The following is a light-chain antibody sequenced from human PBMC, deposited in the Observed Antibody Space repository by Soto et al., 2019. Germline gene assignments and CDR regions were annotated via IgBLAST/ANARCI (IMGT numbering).Light chain of an antibody. V-gene: IGKV3-20*01. CDR3: QQYVSTPIT. CDR2: GVS. CDR1: RSLSSNY. Sequence: EILLTQSPGTLSLSPVERATLSCRASRSLSSNYLAWYQQKPGQAPRLLIYGVSSRATGVPVSFSGSGSGTDFTLTISRLEPEDFAVYYCQQYVSTPITFGQGTRLEIK. J-gene: IGKJ5*01.